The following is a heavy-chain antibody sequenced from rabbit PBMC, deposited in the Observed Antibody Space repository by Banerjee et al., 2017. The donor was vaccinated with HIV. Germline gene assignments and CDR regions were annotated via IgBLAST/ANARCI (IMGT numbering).Heavy chain of an antibody. J-gene: IGHJ4*01. CDR2: IYAGSSGST. CDR1: GFSFSSSYY. Sequence: QSLEESGGDLVQPEGSLTLTCTASGFSFSSSYYMCWVRQAPGKGLEWIACIYAGSSGSTYYASWAKGRFTISKTSSTTVTLQMTSLTAADTATYFCARDAGYVDNGLDYFNLWGPGTLVTVS. V-gene: IGHV1S40*01. D-gene: IGHD6-1*01. CDR3: ARDAGYVDNGLDYFNL.